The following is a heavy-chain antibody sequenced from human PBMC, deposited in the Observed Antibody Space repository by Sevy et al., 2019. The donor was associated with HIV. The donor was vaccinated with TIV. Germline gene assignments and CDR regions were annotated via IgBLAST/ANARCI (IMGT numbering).Heavy chain of an antibody. CDR1: GFTFSSYA. CDR2: ISGSGGST. D-gene: IGHD2-15*01. Sequence: GGSLRLSCAASGFTFSSYAMSWVRQAPGKGLEWVSAISGSGGSTYYADSVKGRFTISRDNSKNTLYLQMNSLRAEDTAVYYFAKGYCSGGSCYSAYWGQGTLVTVSS. J-gene: IGHJ4*02. CDR3: AKGYCSGGSCYSAY. V-gene: IGHV3-23*01.